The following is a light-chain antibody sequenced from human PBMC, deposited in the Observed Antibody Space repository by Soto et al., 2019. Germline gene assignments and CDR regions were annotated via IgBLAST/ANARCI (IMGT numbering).Light chain of an antibody. V-gene: IGLV1-47*01. CDR1: SSNIGSNY. CDR2: RNS. J-gene: IGLJ2*01. Sequence: QSVLTQPPAASGTPGQRVTISCSGSSSNIGSNYVYWYQQLPGTVPQLLIYRNSERPSGVPDRFSGSKSGTSASLAISGPRSEDEADYYCAAWDDTLNGLVFGGGTQLTVL. CDR3: AAWDDTLNGLV.